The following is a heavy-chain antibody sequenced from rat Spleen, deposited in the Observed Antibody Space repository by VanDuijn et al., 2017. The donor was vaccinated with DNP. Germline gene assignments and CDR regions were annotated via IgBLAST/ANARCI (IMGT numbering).Heavy chain of an antibody. CDR2: ISSAGST. CDR1: GYSITSAYR. D-gene: IGHD1-11*01. V-gene: IGHV3-3*01. J-gene: IGHJ2*01. CDR3: ERLHYGLDY. Sequence: EVQLQESGPGLVKPSQSLSLTCSVTGYSITSAYRWNWIRKFPGNKLEWMGFISSAGSTNYNPSLKSRISITRDTSKNQFFLQVNSVTTEDTATYYCERLHYGLDYWGQGVMVTVSS.